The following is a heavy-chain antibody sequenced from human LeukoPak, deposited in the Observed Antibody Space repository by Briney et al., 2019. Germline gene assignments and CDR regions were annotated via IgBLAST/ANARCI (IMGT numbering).Heavy chain of an antibody. V-gene: IGHV3-7*03. Sequence: GGSLRLSCAASGFIFNNYWMNWVRQAPGKGLEWVASIKEDGREKLYVESLEGRLTIARDDAKESLHLQMRNLRVEDTAVYYCTRALGHSVLAFDVWGQGTVVIVS. D-gene: IGHD3-16*01. J-gene: IGHJ3*01. CDR3: TRALGHSVLAFDV. CDR1: GFIFNNYW. CDR2: IKEDGREK.